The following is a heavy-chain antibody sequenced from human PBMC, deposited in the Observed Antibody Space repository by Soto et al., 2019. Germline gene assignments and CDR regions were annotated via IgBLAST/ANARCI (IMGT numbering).Heavy chain of an antibody. Sequence: QVQLVQSGAEVKKPGSSVKVSCKASGGTFSSYAISWVRQAPGQGLEWMGGILPIFGTANYAQKFQGRVTITADESTSTAYMELSSLRSEDTAVYYCARDGICSSTSCLYNWFDPWGQGTLVTVSS. D-gene: IGHD2-2*01. CDR1: GGTFSSYA. J-gene: IGHJ5*02. CDR3: ARDGICSSTSCLYNWFDP. V-gene: IGHV1-69*01. CDR2: ILPIFGTA.